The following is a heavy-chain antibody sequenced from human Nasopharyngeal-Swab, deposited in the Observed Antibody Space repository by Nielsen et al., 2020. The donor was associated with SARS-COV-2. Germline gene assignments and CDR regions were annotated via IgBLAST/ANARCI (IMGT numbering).Heavy chain of an antibody. D-gene: IGHD6-13*01. CDR1: GGSFSGHY. V-gene: IGHV4-34*01. Sequence: SETLSLTCVVYGGSFSGHYWSWIRQPPGKGLEWIGNIYYNGNTYQNPSPKSRLTISVDKSKNQFSLQLSSVTAADTAVYYCVRSSSWYYFDYWAQGTQVTVSS. J-gene: IGHJ4*02. CDR2: IYYNGNT. CDR3: VRSSSWYYFDY.